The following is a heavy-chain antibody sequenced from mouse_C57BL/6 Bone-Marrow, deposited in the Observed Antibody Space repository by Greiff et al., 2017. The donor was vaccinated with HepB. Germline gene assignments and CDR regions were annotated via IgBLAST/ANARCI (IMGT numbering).Heavy chain of an antibody. CDR3: ASIYYYGSSPFDY. Sequence: VQRVESGPGLVAPSQSLSITCTVSGFSLTSYAISWVRQPPGKGLEWLGVIWTGGGTNYNSALKSRLSISKDNSKSQVFLKMNSLQTDDTARYYCASIYYYGSSPFDYWGQGTTLTVSS. V-gene: IGHV2-9-1*01. CDR2: IWTGGGT. J-gene: IGHJ2*01. D-gene: IGHD1-1*01. CDR1: GFSLTSYA.